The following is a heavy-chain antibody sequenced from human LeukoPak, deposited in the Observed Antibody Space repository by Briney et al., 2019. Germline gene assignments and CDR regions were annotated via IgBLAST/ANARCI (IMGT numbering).Heavy chain of an antibody. CDR3: AILGRLRYFDWLLDY. Sequence: ASVKVSCKASGYTFTSYGINWVRQAPGQGLEWMGWISAYNGNTNYAQKLQGRVTMTTDTSTSTAYMELRSLRSDDTAVYYCAILGRLRYFDWLLDYWGREPWSPSPQ. D-gene: IGHD3-9*01. J-gene: IGHJ4*02. CDR2: ISAYNGNT. CDR1: GYTFTSYG. V-gene: IGHV1-18*01.